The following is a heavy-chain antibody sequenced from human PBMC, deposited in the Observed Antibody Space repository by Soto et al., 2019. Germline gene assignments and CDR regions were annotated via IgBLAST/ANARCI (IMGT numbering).Heavy chain of an antibody. D-gene: IGHD2-2*01. J-gene: IGHJ5*02. Sequence: QVQLVQSGAEVKKPGSSVKVSCEASGGTFSSYSFSWVRQAPGQGLERMGRVVPILGMANYAQKFQGRVTITADKSMSTVDMEMQRFRSDHTAVYYYARGGAVVVPGSVDRHNWFDPWGQVALVSVSS. CDR3: ARGGAVVVPGSVDRHNWFDP. CDR1: GGTFSSYS. V-gene: IGHV1-69*02. CDR2: VVPILGMA.